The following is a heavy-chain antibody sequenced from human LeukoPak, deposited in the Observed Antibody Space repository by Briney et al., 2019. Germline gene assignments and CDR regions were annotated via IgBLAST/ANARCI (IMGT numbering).Heavy chain of an antibody. Sequence: GGSLRLSCAASGFTFSSCAMSWVRQAPGKGLEWVSGFRGSGGSTHYADSVKGRFTISRDNSKNTLYLQMNSLRAEDTAVYYCAKDIAFFDWGNAFDIWGQGTMVTVSS. J-gene: IGHJ3*02. D-gene: IGHD3-16*01. CDR1: GFTFSSCA. V-gene: IGHV3-23*01. CDR2: FRGSGGST. CDR3: AKDIAFFDWGNAFDI.